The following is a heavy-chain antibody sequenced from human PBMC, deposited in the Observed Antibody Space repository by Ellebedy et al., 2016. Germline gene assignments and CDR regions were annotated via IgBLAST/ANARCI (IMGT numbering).Heavy chain of an antibody. Sequence: SLKISXAASGFTFSAHYMHWVRQAPGKGLEWVSGVLSGTGRIDYADSVKGRFTLSRDNAKNSLNLQMNVLRTEDTALYYCIGETSPGGTDYWGQGTLVTVSS. CDR3: IGETSPGGTDY. CDR1: GFTFSAHY. J-gene: IGHJ4*02. CDR2: VLSGTGRI. D-gene: IGHD3-16*01. V-gene: IGHV3-9*01.